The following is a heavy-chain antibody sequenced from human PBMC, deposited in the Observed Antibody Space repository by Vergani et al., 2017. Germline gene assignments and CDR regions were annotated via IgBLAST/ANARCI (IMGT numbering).Heavy chain of an antibody. CDR3: ARTGEWMRSNNGPPDYVFALDV. CDR1: GFTFRIYG. J-gene: IGHJ6*02. V-gene: IGHV3-30*02. CDR2: IRYDGTKR. D-gene: IGHD3-10*01. Sequence: QVQLVESGGGVVQPGGSLRLSCIASGFTFRIYGMHWVRQAPGKGLEWVAFIRYDGTKRFYGDSVKGRFTISRDNSQTTVFLQMNSLRADDSAVYYCARTGEWMRSNNGPPDYVFALDVWGQGTTVIVSS.